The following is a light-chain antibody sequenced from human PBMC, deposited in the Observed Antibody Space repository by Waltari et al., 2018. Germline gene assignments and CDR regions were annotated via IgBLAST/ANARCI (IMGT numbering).Light chain of an antibody. CDR3: SSYISSTSVI. J-gene: IGLJ2*01. CDR2: EVN. CDR1: RSDVGNYNL. V-gene: IGLV2-23*02. Sequence: QSALTQPASVSGSPGQSITISCTGTRSDVGNYNLVSWYQQHPGKAPKLMISEVNKRPSGVSNRFSGSKSGNTASLTISGLQSEVEASYYCSSYISSTSVIFGGGTKLTVL.